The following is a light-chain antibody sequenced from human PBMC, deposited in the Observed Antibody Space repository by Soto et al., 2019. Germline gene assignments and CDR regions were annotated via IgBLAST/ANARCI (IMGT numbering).Light chain of an antibody. V-gene: IGKV1-5*03. Sequence: DIQMTQSPSTLSASVGDRVTITCRASQSISTWLAWYQQKPGKAPKLLIYKASNLEDGVPSRFSGSGSGTEFTITISSLQPDDFATYYCQQYYTYPLTFGGGTTVEIK. CDR2: KAS. J-gene: IGKJ4*01. CDR1: QSISTW. CDR3: QQYYTYPLT.